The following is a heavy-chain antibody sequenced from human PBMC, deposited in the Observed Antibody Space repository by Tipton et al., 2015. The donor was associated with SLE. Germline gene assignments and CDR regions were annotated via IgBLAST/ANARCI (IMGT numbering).Heavy chain of an antibody. CDR2: IYDSKST. CDR3: VRGPKDV. Sequence: TLSLTCTVSGGSISSSSYYWGWIRQPPGKGLEWIGYIYDSKSTYYNPSLKSRLTMSADTSKNQISLKLSSVSAADTAVYYCVRGPKDVWGQGTTVTVSS. J-gene: IGHJ6*02. CDR1: GGSISSSSYY. V-gene: IGHV4-31*03.